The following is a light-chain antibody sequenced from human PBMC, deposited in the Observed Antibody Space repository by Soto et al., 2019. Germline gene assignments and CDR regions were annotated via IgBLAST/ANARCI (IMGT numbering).Light chain of an antibody. CDR3: QQTLSFPPT. CDR2: TGS. Sequence: DIQMTQSPSSLSASVCDRVTITCRASQAIDSWLAWYKQKPGEAPKLLIFTGSLLHSGVPPRFSGSGSGTDFTLTISSLQPEDFATYYCQQTLSFPPTFGQGTKVDIK. V-gene: IGKV1-12*01. CDR1: QAIDSW. J-gene: IGKJ1*01.